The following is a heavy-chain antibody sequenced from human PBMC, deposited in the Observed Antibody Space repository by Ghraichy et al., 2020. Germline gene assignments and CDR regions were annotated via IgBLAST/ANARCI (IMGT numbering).Heavy chain of an antibody. CDR2: ISSRGDYI. Sequence: GGSLRLSCAASGFTFSSYSMNWVRQAPGKGLEWVSSISSRGDYIYYADSLKGRFTVSRDNADNSLFLQMNSLRAEDTAVYYCATTADYLYFDYWGKGTLVTVSS. CDR3: ATTADYLYFDY. V-gene: IGHV3-21*01. D-gene: IGHD4-11*01. CDR1: GFTFSSYS. J-gene: IGHJ4*02.